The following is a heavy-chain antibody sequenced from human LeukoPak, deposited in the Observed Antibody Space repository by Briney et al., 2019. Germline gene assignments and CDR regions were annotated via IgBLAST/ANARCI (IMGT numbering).Heavy chain of an antibody. Sequence: AGGSLRLSCAASGFTFSSYAMSWVRQAPGKGLEWVSAISGSGGSTYYADSVKGRFTISRDNSKNTLYLQMNSLRAEDTAVYYCARAEGWELLTGENAFDIWGQGTMVTVSS. CDR1: GFTFSSYA. CDR3: ARAEGWELLTGENAFDI. J-gene: IGHJ3*02. V-gene: IGHV3-23*01. CDR2: ISGSGGST. D-gene: IGHD1-26*01.